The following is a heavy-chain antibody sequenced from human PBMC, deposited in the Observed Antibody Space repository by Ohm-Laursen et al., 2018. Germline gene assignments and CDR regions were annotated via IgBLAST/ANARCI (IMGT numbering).Heavy chain of an antibody. CDR1: GFTFDDYA. D-gene: IGHD4-17*01. Sequence: RSLRLSCSASGFTFDDYAMHWVRQAPGKGLEWVSGISYNSGTMEYADSVKGRFTISRDNAKKSLYLQMNSLRAEDTALYYCAKSATPVTPLVDYWGQGTLVTVSS. CDR2: ISYNSGTM. CDR3: AKSATPVTPLVDY. J-gene: IGHJ4*02. V-gene: IGHV3-9*01.